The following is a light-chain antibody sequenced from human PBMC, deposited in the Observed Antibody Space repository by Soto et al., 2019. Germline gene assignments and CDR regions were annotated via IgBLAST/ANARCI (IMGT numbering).Light chain of an antibody. Sequence: EIVLTQSPGTLSLSPGERATLPCRASQSVSSSRLAWYRQKPGQAPRHLIYGASSRATGIPDRFSGSGSGTDFTLTISRLEPEDFSVYYCQQYGSSLWAFGQGTKVDSK. CDR1: QSVSSSR. CDR2: GAS. J-gene: IGKJ1*01. CDR3: QQYGSSLWA. V-gene: IGKV3-20*01.